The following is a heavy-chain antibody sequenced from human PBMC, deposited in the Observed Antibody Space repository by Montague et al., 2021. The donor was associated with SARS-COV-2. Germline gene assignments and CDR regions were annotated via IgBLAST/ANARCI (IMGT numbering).Heavy chain of an antibody. CDR2: ISGSGGST. J-gene: IGHJ4*02. D-gene: IGHD2-15*01. CDR1: GITFSNYA. V-gene: IGHV3-23*01. CDR3: AKDKGVAYYFDH. Sequence: SLRLSCAASGITFSNYAMSWVRQAPGKGLEWVSAISGSGGSTYYADSVKGRFTISRDNSKNTLYLQMNSLRAGDTAVYYCAKDKGVAYYFDHWDQGTLVTVSS.